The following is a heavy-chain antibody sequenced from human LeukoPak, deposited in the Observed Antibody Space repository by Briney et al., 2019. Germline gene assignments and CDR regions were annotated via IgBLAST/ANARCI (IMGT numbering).Heavy chain of an antibody. CDR3: ARHSYAGSQYFFDN. J-gene: IGHJ4*02. CDR1: GGSISSYY. V-gene: IGHV4-59*08. D-gene: IGHD2-8*01. CDR2: IYYSGSP. Sequence: KASETLSLTCIVSGGSISSYYWSWIRQPPGKGLEWIGYIYYSGSPNYNPSLKSRATISVDTSKNQFSLKLSSVTAADTALYYCARHSYAGSQYFFDNWGQGTLVTVSS.